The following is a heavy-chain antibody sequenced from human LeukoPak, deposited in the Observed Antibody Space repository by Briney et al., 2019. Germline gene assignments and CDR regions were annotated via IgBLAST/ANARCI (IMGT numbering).Heavy chain of an antibody. D-gene: IGHD5-18*01. Sequence: PGGSLRLSCAASGFIFSNYNMNWVRQTPGKGLEWLSYISSSSGTIYYADSVKGRFTISGDNAKNSLYLQMNNLRAEDTAVYYCARALGYSYGYAVDYWGQGTLVTVSS. CDR1: GFIFSNYN. CDR3: ARALGYSYGYAVDY. J-gene: IGHJ4*02. CDR2: ISSSSGTI. V-gene: IGHV3-48*01.